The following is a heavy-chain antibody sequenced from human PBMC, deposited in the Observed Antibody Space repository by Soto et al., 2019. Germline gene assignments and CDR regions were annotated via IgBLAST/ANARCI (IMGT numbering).Heavy chain of an antibody. D-gene: IGHD6-19*01. J-gene: IGHJ3*02. V-gene: IGHV4-59*08. CDR2: IYYSGST. CDR3: ARLVEQWLVPAVFDI. Sequence: SETLSLTCTVSGGSISSYYWSWIRQPPGKGLEWIGYIYYSGSTNYNPSLKSRVTISVDTSKNQFSLKLSSVTAADTAVYYCARLVEQWLVPAVFDIWGQGTMVTVSS. CDR1: GGSISSYY.